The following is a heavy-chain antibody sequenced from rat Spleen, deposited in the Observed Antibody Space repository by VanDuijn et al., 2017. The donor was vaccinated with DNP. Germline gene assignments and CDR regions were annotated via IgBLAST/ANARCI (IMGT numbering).Heavy chain of an antibody. CDR3: TTDLAY. V-gene: IGHV5-31*01. CDR2: ITSSGGST. Sequence: EVQLVESGGDLVQPGRSLKLSCVASGFTFNNYWMAWIRQVPGRGLEWVASITSSGGSTYYPDSVKGRCTISRDNAKNTLYLQMNSLRSEDTATYYCTTDLAYWGQGTLVTVSS. J-gene: IGHJ3*01. CDR1: GFTFNNYW.